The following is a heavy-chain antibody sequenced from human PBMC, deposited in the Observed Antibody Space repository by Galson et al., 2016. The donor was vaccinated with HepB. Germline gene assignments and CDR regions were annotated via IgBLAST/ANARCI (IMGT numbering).Heavy chain of an antibody. CDR3: ARAGDRISIVRTWRIGNLAV. CDR2: INSRTGGT. V-gene: IGHV1-2*02. D-gene: IGHD2-21*01. Sequence: SVKVSCKASGYTFTNFYIHWVRQAPGQGLEWVGWINSRTGGTFYAQTFQGRVSMTRDTSINTVSMELSGVRQDDAAVYYCARAGDRISIVRTWRIGNLAVWGQGTTVIVSS. CDR1: GYTFTNFY. J-gene: IGHJ6*02.